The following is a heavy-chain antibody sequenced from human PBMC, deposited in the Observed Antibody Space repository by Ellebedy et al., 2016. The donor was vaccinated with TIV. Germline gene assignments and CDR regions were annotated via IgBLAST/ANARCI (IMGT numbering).Heavy chain of an antibody. CDR1: GGSISSSSYY. J-gene: IGHJ2*01. V-gene: IGHV4-39*01. CDR2: IYYSGST. D-gene: IGHD1-26*01. CDR3: ARPRDQIVGATTSWYFDL. Sequence: MPSETLSLTCTVSGGSISSSSYYWGWIRQPPGKGLEWIGSIYYSGSTSYNPSLKSRVTISVDTSKNQFSLKLSSVTAADTAVYYCARPRDQIVGATTSWYFDLWGRGTLVTVSS.